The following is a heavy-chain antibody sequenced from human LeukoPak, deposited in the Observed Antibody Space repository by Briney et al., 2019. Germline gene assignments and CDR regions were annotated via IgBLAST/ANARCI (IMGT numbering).Heavy chain of an antibody. CDR1: GGSISSYY. CDR2: IYYSGST. Sequence: SETLSLTCTVSGGSISSYYWSWIRQPPGKGLEWIGYIYYSGSTNYNPSLKSRVTISVDTSKGQFSLKLSSVTAADTAVYYCARDDYGGNIGYWGQGTLVTVSS. D-gene: IGHD4-23*01. V-gene: IGHV4-59*01. CDR3: ARDDYGGNIGY. J-gene: IGHJ4*02.